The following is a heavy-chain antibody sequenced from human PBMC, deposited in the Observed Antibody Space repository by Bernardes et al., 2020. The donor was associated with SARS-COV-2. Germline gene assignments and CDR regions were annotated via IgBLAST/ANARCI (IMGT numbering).Heavy chain of an antibody. CDR3: ARVWNYYDSSGYYYGPFDY. CDR1: GFTFSSYS. CDR2: ISSSSSYI. V-gene: IGHV3-21*01. D-gene: IGHD3-22*01. Sequence: WGSLRLSCAASGFTFSSYSMNWVRQAPGKGLEWVSSISSSSSYIYYADSVKGRFTISRDNAKNSLYLQMNSLRAEDTAVYYCARVWNYYDSSGYYYGPFDYWGQGTLVTVSS. J-gene: IGHJ4*02.